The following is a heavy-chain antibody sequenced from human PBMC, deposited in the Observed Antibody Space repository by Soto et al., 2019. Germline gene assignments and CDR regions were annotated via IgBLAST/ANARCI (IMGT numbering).Heavy chain of an antibody. CDR2: ISYDGTKT. Sequence: QVQLVESGGGVVQPGRSLRVSCAASGFTFSIYAMQWVRQAPGTWLEWVAGISYDGTKTYYADSVKGRFTISRDNSKNKVYLQSNSLRDEDTAVYYCAKYRGPRTHWLIDTFDYWGQGTLVTVSP. V-gene: IGHV3-30*18. J-gene: IGHJ4*02. CDR1: GFTFSIYA. CDR3: AKYRGPRTHWLIDTFDY. D-gene: IGHD6-19*01.